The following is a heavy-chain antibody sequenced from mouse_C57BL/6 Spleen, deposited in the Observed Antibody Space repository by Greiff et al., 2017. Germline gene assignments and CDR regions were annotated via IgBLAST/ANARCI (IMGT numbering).Heavy chain of an antibody. CDR3: ARSDYYGSMFAY. CDR2: IYPGGGYT. Sequence: VQLQQSGAELVRPGTSVKMSCKASGYTFTNYWIGWAEQRPGHGLEWIGDIYPGGGYTYYNEKFKGKATLTADKSSSTAYMQFSSLTSEDSAIYYCARSDYYGSMFAYWGQGTLVTVSA. V-gene: IGHV1-63*01. J-gene: IGHJ3*01. CDR1: GYTFTNYW. D-gene: IGHD1-1*01.